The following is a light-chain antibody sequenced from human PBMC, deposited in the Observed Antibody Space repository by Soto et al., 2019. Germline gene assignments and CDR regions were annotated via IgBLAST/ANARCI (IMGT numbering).Light chain of an antibody. CDR3: QQYGSSPVIT. CDR1: QSVSSSY. Sequence: IVLTQSPGTLSLSPGERAPLSCRASQSVSSSYLAWYQQKPGQAPRLLIYGASSRATGIPDRFSGSGSGTDFTLTISRLEPEDFAVYYCQQYGSSPVITFGQGTRLEI. V-gene: IGKV3-20*01. CDR2: GAS. J-gene: IGKJ5*01.